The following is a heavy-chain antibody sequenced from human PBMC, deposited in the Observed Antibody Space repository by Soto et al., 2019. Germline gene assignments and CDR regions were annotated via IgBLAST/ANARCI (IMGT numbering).Heavy chain of an antibody. V-gene: IGHV3-23*01. Sequence: PVGSLRLSCASSVFTFSSYAMSCVRQAPGKGLEWVSAISGSGGSTYYADSVKGRFTISRDNSKNTLYLQMNSLRAEDTAVYYCAKSILSRGYHNYWGQGTLVTVSS. J-gene: IGHJ4*02. CDR3: AKSILSRGYHNY. CDR1: VFTFSSYA. CDR2: ISGSGGST. D-gene: IGHD3-3*01.